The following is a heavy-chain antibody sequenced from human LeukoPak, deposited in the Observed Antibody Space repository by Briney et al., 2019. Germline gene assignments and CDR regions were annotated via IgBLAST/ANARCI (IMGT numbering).Heavy chain of an antibody. CDR2: IIPILGIA. V-gene: IGHV1-69*04. J-gene: IGHJ3*02. CDR3: ARGVDTAMTNRVGSFAI. D-gene: IGHD5-18*01. Sequence: SVKVSCKDSGGTFSRYASSWGRQAPGQGLEWMGRIIPILGIANYAQKFQGRVTITADKSTSTAYMELSSLRSEDTAVYSCARGVDTAMTNRVGSFAIWGQGTMVTVSS. CDR1: GGTFSRYA.